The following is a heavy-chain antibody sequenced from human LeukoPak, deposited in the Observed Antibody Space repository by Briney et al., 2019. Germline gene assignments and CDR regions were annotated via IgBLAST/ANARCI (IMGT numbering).Heavy chain of an antibody. CDR3: ARDGVVDSSGWYVDY. CDR1: GFTFSNYE. CDR2: ITTSGGIK. V-gene: IGHV3-48*03. D-gene: IGHD6-19*01. Sequence: GGSQRLSCATSGFTFSNYEMNWVRQAPGKGLEWVPYITTSGGIKSYADSVKGRFTISRDNAKNSVYLQINSLRAEDTAVYYCARDGVVDSSGWYVDYWGQGTLVTVSS. J-gene: IGHJ4*02.